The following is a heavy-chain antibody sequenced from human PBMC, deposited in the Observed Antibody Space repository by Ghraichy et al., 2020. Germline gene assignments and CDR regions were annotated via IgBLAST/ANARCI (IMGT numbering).Heavy chain of an antibody. CDR1: GGTFSSYA. J-gene: IGHJ4*02. CDR2: IIPIFGTA. CDR3: ASGFTSGYYPYFDY. V-gene: IGHV1-69*13. D-gene: IGHD3-3*01. Sequence: SVKVSCKASGGTFSSYAISWVRQAPGQGLEWMGGIIPIFGTANYAQKFQGRVTITADESTSTAYMELSSLRSEDTAVYYCASGFTSGYYPYFDYWGQGTLVTVSS.